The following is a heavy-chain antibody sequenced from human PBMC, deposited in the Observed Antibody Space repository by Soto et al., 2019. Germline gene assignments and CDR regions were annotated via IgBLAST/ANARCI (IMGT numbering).Heavy chain of an antibody. CDR1: GFTFSSYS. D-gene: IGHD2-2*01. Sequence: PGGSLRLSCAASGFTFSSYSMNWVRQAPGKGLEWVSYISSSSSTIYYADSVKGRFTISRDNAKNSLYLQMNSLRDEDTAVYYCARGGRCSSTSCYSHYYYGMDVWGQGTTVTVSS. CDR3: ARGGRCSSTSCYSHYYYGMDV. V-gene: IGHV3-48*02. J-gene: IGHJ6*02. CDR2: ISSSSSTI.